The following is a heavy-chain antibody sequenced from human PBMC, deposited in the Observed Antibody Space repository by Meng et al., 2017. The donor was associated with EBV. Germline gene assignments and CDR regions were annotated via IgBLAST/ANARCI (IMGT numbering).Heavy chain of an antibody. D-gene: IGHD1-20*01. J-gene: IGHJ4*02. CDR1: YATFRSYS. CDR3: ARAPDNWNDGPYY. CDR2: IIPIFGTA. Sequence: QSVAYGDVEQNPRSSANASCRSSYATFRSYSSSCVPQAPGQGLEWMGGIIPIFGTANYAQKIQSRVTITADESTSTAYMELSSLRSEDTAVYYCARAPDNWNDGPYYWGQGTLVTVSS. V-gene: IGHV1-69*01.